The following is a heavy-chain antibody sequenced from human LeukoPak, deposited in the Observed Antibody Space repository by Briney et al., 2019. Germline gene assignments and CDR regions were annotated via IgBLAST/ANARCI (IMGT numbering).Heavy chain of an antibody. D-gene: IGHD6-13*01. CDR2: ISYDGSNK. CDR3: ARGPIAAAGNNWFDP. V-gene: IGHV3-30*04. Sequence: QPGGSLRLSCAASGFTFSSYAMHWVRQAPGKGLEWVAVISYDGSNKYYADSVKGRFTISRDNSKNTLYLQMNSLRAEDTAVYYCARGPIAAAGNNWFDPWGQGTLVTVSS. J-gene: IGHJ5*02. CDR1: GFTFSSYA.